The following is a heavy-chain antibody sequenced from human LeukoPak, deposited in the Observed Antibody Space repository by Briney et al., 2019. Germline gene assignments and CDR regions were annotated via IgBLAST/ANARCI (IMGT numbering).Heavy chain of an antibody. CDR1: GFTFSSYG. J-gene: IGHJ6*03. D-gene: IGHD6-13*01. Sequence: PGGSLRLSCAASGFTFSSYGMHWVRQAPGKGLEWVAFIRYDGSNKYYADSVKGPFTISRDNSKNTLYLQMNSLRAEDTAVYYCAKAYSSSWYESFYYYYYYMDVWGKGTTVTVSS. V-gene: IGHV3-30*02. CDR3: AKAYSSSWYESFYYYYYYMDV. CDR2: IRYDGSNK.